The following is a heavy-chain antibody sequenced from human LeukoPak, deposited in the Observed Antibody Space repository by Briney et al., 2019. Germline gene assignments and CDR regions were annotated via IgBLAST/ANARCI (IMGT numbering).Heavy chain of an antibody. Sequence: GGSLRLSCAASGFTFSSYAMHWVRQAPGKGLEWVAVISYDGSNKYYADPVKGRFTISRDNSKNTLYLQMNSLRAEDTAVYYCARELSSSGWYGFDYWGQGTLVTVSS. CDR3: ARELSSSGWYGFDY. D-gene: IGHD6-19*01. CDR1: GFTFSSYA. J-gene: IGHJ4*02. CDR2: ISYDGSNK. V-gene: IGHV3-30-3*01.